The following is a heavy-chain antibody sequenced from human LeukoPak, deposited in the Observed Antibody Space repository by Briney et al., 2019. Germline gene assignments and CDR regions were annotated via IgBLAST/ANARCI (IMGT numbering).Heavy chain of an antibody. CDR2: IYYSGST. V-gene: IGHV4-59*12. CDR1: GGSISGFY. Sequence: SETLSLTCTVSGGSISGFYWSWIRQPPGKGLEWIGYIYYSGSTNCNPPLKSRVTISVDTSKNQFSLRLSSVTAADTAVYYCARDSRFDPWGQGTLVTVSS. CDR3: ARDSRFDP. J-gene: IGHJ5*02.